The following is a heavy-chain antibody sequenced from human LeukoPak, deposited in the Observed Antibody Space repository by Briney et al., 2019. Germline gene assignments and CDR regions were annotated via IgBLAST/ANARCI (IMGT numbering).Heavy chain of an antibody. CDR3: ARVNYEFWFDP. V-gene: IGHV4-59*01. CDR1: GGSISSYY. Sequence: SETLSLTCTVSGGSISSYYWSWIRQPPGKGLEWIGYIYYSGSTNHNPSLKSRVTISVDTSKNQFSLKLSSVTAADTAVYYCARVNYEFWFDPWGQGTLVTVSS. CDR2: IYYSGST. J-gene: IGHJ5*02. D-gene: IGHD3-22*01.